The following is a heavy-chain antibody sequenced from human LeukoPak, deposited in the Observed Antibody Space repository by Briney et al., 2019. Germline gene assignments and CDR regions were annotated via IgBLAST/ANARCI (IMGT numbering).Heavy chain of an antibody. V-gene: IGHV4-59*01. CDR3: ARGFGSGSYWKPNDY. CDR2: IYYSGST. J-gene: IGHJ4*02. D-gene: IGHD3-10*01. CDR1: GGSISSYY. Sequence: PSETLSLTCTVSGGSISSYYWSWIRQPPGKGLEWIGYIYYSGSTNYNPSLKSRVTISVDTSKNQFSLKLSSVTAADTAVYYCARGFGSGSYWKPNDYWGQGTLVTVSS.